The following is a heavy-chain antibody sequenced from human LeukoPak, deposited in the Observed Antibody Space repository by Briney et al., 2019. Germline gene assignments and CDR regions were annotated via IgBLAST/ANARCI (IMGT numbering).Heavy chain of an antibody. CDR2: ITTSDGNT. CDR3: AKDGGLWVSAHWGDS. Sequence: GGSLRLSCTASGFTFSSYTMSWVRQAPGKGLEWVSTITTSDGNTYYADSVKGRFTVSRDNSKNTLYLQMNSLRAEDTAVYYCAKDGGLWVSAHWGDSWGRGTLVTVSS. CDR1: GFTFSSYT. D-gene: IGHD7-27*01. V-gene: IGHV3-23*01. J-gene: IGHJ4*02.